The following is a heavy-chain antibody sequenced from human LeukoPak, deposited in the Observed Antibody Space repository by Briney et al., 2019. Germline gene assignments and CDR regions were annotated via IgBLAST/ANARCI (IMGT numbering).Heavy chain of an antibody. Sequence: GGSLRPSCAASGFTFSNYAMSWVRQAPGKGLEWVSAISGSGGSTYYADSVKGRFTISRDNSKNTLYLQMNSLRAEDTAVYYCAGTGPLSSNGWDFNYWGQGTLVTVSS. D-gene: IGHD6-19*01. CDR3: AGTGPLSSNGWDFNY. CDR2: ISGSGGST. CDR1: GFTFSNYA. V-gene: IGHV3-23*01. J-gene: IGHJ4*02.